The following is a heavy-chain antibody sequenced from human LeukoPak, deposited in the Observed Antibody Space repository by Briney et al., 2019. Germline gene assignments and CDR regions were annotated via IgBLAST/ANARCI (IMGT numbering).Heavy chain of an antibody. V-gene: IGHV4-59*01. Sequence: SETLSLTCTVSGGSISSFYWSWIRQPPGKGLVWLGYIYYRGNTQYNPSLKSQVTISVDTYKNQFSLRLTSVTAADTAVYYCARDLDNGGSSIWYFDLWGRGTLVTVSS. CDR1: GGSISSFY. J-gene: IGHJ2*01. CDR3: ARDLDNGGSSIWYFDL. D-gene: IGHD4-23*01. CDR2: IYYRGNT.